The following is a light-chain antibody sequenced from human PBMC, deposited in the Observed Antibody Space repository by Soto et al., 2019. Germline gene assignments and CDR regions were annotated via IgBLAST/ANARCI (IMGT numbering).Light chain of an antibody. CDR2: DVN. Sequence: QSALTQPPSASGSPGQSVTISCTGTSSDVGAYDYVSWYQQHPGKAPKLMIFDVNKRPSGVPDRFSGSKSGNTASLTVSGLQAEDEADYFCSSYTSSTDYVFGTGTKLTVL. J-gene: IGLJ1*01. CDR1: SSDVGAYDY. CDR3: SSYTSSTDYV. V-gene: IGLV2-8*01.